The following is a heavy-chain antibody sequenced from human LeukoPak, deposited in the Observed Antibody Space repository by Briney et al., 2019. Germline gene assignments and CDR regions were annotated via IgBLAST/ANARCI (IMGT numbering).Heavy chain of an antibody. Sequence: PSETLSLTCTVSGGSISSYYWSWIRQPAGKGLEWIGRLYTSGNTKYNPSLKSRVTISLDTPKNQFSLKLSSVTAADTAVYYCARAYSPPQWSPFDYWGQGTLVTVSS. V-gene: IGHV4-4*07. D-gene: IGHD6-13*01. CDR2: LYTSGNT. J-gene: IGHJ4*02. CDR3: ARAYSPPQWSPFDY. CDR1: GGSISSYY.